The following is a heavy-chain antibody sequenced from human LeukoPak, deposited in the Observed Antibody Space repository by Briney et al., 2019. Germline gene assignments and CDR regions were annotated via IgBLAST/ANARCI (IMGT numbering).Heavy chain of an antibody. CDR3: AREIPGRIHRYYFDY. CDR1: GFTFSSYE. CDR2: ISSSGRTI. D-gene: IGHD5-18*01. Sequence: GGSLRLSCAASGFTFSSYEMNWVRQAPGKGLEWVSYISSSGRTIFYADSVKGRFTISRDNAKNSLYLQMNSLRAEDTAVYYCAREIPGRIHRYYFDYWGQGTLVTVSS. J-gene: IGHJ4*02. V-gene: IGHV3-48*03.